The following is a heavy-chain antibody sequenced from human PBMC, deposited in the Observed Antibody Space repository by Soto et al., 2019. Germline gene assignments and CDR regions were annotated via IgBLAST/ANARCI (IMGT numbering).Heavy chain of an antibody. J-gene: IGHJ4*02. CDR3: AKRASGSYFDY. CDR1: GVTFSSYA. D-gene: IGHD3-10*01. V-gene: IGHV3-23*01. Sequence: GGSLRLSCAASGVTFSSYAMNWVRQAPGKGLEWISVISGSGGSTYYADSVKGRFTISRDNSKNTLYLQMNSLRAEDTAVYYCAKRASGSYFDYWSQGTLVTVSS. CDR2: ISGSGGST.